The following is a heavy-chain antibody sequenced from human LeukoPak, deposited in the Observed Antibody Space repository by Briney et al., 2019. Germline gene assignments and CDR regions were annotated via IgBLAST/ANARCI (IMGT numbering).Heavy chain of an antibody. D-gene: IGHD6-6*01. J-gene: IGHJ3*02. CDR3: AKDRVAARPGAFDI. Sequence: GGSLRLSCAASGFTVSSNYMSWVRQAPGKGLEWVSVIYSGGSTYYADSMKGRFTISRDNSKNTLYLQMNSLRAEDTAVYYCAKDRVAARPGAFDIWGQGTMVTVSS. CDR1: GFTVSSNY. CDR2: IYSGGST. V-gene: IGHV3-66*01.